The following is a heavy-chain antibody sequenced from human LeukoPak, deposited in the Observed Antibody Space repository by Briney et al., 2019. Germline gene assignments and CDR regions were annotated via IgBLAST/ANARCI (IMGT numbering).Heavy chain of an antibody. CDR3: ATSIVGFTYDEHFQH. D-gene: IGHD1-26*01. V-gene: IGHV3-53*01. CDR1: GFTVSSNY. Sequence: GGSLRPSCAASGFTVSSNYMSWVRQAPGKGLEWVSVIYSGGSTYYADSVKGRFTISRDNSKNTLYLQMNSLRVEDTAVYYCATSIVGFTYDEHFQHWGQGTLVTVSS. CDR2: IYSGGST. J-gene: IGHJ1*01.